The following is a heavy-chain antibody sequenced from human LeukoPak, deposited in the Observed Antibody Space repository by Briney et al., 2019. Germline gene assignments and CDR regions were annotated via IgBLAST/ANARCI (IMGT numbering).Heavy chain of an antibody. CDR1: GYTFTSYA. V-gene: IGHV7-4-1*02. CDR3: ARDVLRIAALQTDGYNWFDP. J-gene: IGHJ5*02. CDR2: INTNAGNP. D-gene: IGHD6-13*01. Sequence: ASVKVSCKASGYTFTSYAMNWVRQAPGQGLEWMGWINTNAGNPTYAQGFTGRFVLSLDTSVSTAYLQISSLKAEDTAVYYCARDVLRIAALQTDGYNWFDPWGQGTLVTVSS.